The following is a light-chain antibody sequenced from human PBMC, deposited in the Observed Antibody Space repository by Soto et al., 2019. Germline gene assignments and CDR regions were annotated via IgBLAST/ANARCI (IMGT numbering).Light chain of an antibody. CDR2: ANS. Sequence: QSVLTQPPSVSGAPGQRVTISCTGSSSNIGAPFDVHWYQQLPGTAPKLLIYANSIRPSGVPDRFSGSTSGTSASLAITGLQAEDEADYYCQSYDNRLTGSYVFGTGTKVTVL. J-gene: IGLJ1*01. CDR3: QSYDNRLTGSYV. V-gene: IGLV1-40*01. CDR1: SSNIGAPFD.